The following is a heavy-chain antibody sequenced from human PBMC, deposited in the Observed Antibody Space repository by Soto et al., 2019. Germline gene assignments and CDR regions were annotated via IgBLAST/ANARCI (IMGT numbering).Heavy chain of an antibody. CDR3: ATGPSGDQVDS. V-gene: IGHV4-30-4*01. CDR2: IYNAGST. J-gene: IGHJ4*02. D-gene: IGHD7-27*01. Sequence: PSETLSLTCTVCSGSISSGDYYWSWIRQLPDKGIEWIGHIYNAGSTYNNPSLTSRVTISVDTSRNQFSLQLTSVSAADTAVYYCATGPSGDQVDSWGQGILVTVSS. CDR1: SGSISSGDYY.